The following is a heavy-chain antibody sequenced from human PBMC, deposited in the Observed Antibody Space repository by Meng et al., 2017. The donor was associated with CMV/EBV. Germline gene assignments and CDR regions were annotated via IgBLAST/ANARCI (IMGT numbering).Heavy chain of an antibody. D-gene: IGHD3-3*01. V-gene: IGHV4-59*01. CDR1: GGSISSYY. CDR3: ARVLRSGYYYYGMDV. CDR2: IYYSGST. J-gene: IGHJ6*02. Sequence: GSLRLSCTVSGGSISSYYWSWIRQPPGKGLEWIGYIYYSGSTNYYPSLKSRVTISVDTSKNQFSLKLSSVTAADTAVYYCARVLRSGYYYYGMDVWGQGTTVTVSS.